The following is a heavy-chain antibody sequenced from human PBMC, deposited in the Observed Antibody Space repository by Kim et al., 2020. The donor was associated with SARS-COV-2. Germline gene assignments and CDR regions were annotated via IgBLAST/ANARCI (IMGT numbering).Heavy chain of an antibody. J-gene: IGHJ3*02. D-gene: IGHD3-3*01. Sequence: LKSRVTISIDTSKNQFALKLRSVTAADAAVYYCARGDTIFGVVINAFDIWGQGTMVTVSS. V-gene: IGHV4-31*02. CDR3: ARGDTIFGVVINAFDI.